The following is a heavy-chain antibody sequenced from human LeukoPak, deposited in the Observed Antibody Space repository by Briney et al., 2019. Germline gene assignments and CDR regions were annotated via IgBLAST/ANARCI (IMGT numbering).Heavy chain of an antibody. J-gene: IGHJ4*02. Sequence: PGGSLRLSCAASGFTFNNYAMSWVRQAPGKGLEWVSSISSSSSYIYYADSVKGRFTISRDNAKNSLYLQMNSLRAEDTAVYYCARALTVTTRDDYWGQGTLVTVSS. D-gene: IGHD4-17*01. CDR1: GFTFNNYA. CDR3: ARALTVTTRDDY. CDR2: ISSSSSYI. V-gene: IGHV3-21*01.